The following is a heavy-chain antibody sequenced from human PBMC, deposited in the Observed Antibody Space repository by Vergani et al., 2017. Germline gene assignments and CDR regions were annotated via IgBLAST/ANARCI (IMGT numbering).Heavy chain of an antibody. V-gene: IGHV4-61*10. J-gene: IGHJ2*01. D-gene: IGHD6-13*01. CDR2: IYYSGST. Sequence: QVQLQESGPGLVKPSETLSLTCTVSGGPVSSGSYYWSWIRQPAGKGLEWIGYIYYSGSTNYNPSLKSRVTISVDQSKNQFSLKLSSVTAADTAVYYCARGGSSSVYWYFDLWGRGTLVTVSS. CDR3: ARGGSSSVYWYFDL. CDR1: GGPVSSGSYY.